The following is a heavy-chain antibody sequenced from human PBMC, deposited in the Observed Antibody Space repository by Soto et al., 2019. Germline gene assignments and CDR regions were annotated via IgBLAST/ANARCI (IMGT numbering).Heavy chain of an antibody. CDR1: GYTFTNYS. Sequence: QVHLVQSGAEVQKPGASVKLSCKASGYTFTNYSIHWVRQAPGQRLEWMAWINTANAKTTYSQKFQGRVTSARGTSESSGYRALSILRSEDTAVYYGARDAGIAVALMDVWGQGTTVTVSS. D-gene: IGHD6-19*01. V-gene: IGHV1-3*04. CDR2: INTANAKT. J-gene: IGHJ6*02. CDR3: ARDAGIAVALMDV.